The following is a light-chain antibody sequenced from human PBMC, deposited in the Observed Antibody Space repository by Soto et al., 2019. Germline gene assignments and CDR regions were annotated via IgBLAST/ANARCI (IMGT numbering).Light chain of an antibody. J-gene: IGKJ3*01. CDR2: TTS. Sequence: EIVLTQSPDTLSLSPGERATLSCTASESVTSSCLAWYQRKPGQAPRLIIHTTSTRATDIPDRFSGSGSGTEFTLTISRLEPEDFAVYYCQQCGGSPLFSFGPGPRVDI. CDR3: QQCGGSPLFS. CDR1: ESVTSSC. V-gene: IGKV3-20*01.